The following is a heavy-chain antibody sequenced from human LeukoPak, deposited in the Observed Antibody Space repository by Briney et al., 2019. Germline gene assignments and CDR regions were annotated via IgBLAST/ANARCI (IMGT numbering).Heavy chain of an antibody. D-gene: IGHD6-6*01. J-gene: IGHJ4*02. Sequence: GASVKVSCKASGYTFTSYYMHWVRQAPGQGLEWMGIINPSGGSTSYAQKFQGGVTMTRDTSTSTVYMELSSLRSEDTAVYYCARVSSIAAPWDWGQGTLVTVSS. CDR1: GYTFTSYY. CDR2: INPSGGST. CDR3: ARVSSIAAPWD. V-gene: IGHV1-46*01.